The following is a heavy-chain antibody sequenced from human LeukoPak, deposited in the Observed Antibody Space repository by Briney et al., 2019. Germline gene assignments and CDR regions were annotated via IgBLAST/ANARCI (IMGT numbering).Heavy chain of an antibody. CDR3: ARSYYDDSSGYYPLDAFDI. CDR2: IYPGDSDT. D-gene: IGHD3-22*01. CDR1: VYSFTSYW. Sequence: GESLKISCKGSVYSFTSYWIVWVGQMPGKGLEWMGIIYPGDSDTRYSPSFQGQVTISADKSISTAYLQWSSLKASDTAMYYCARSYYDDSSGYYPLDAFDIWGQGTMVTVSS. V-gene: IGHV5-51*01. J-gene: IGHJ3*02.